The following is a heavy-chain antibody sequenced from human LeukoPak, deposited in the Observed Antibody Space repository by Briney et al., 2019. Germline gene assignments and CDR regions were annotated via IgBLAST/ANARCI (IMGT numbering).Heavy chain of an antibody. Sequence: GGSLRLSCAASGFTFSSYGMHWVSQAPGKGLEWVAVIWYDGSNKYYADSVKGRFTISRDNSKNTLYLQMNSLRAEDTAVYYCARDSFKLGTVTTFVSWFDPWGQGTLVTVSS. CDR1: GFTFSSYG. D-gene: IGHD4-11*01. V-gene: IGHV3-33*01. CDR2: IWYDGSNK. J-gene: IGHJ5*02. CDR3: ARDSFKLGTVTTFVSWFDP.